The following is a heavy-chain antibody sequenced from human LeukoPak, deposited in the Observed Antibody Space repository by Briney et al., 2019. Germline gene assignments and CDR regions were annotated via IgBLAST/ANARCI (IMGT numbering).Heavy chain of an antibody. D-gene: IGHD3-3*01. CDR2: SYYSGST. J-gene: IGHJ4*02. CDR1: GGSISSYY. CDR3: ARSPQHYDFWSGYSTYFDY. Sequence: SETLSLTCTVSGGSISSYYWSWIRQPPGKGLEWIGYSYYSGSTNYNPSLKSRVTISVDTSKNQFSLKLSSVTAADTAVYYCARSPQHYDFWSGYSTYFDYWGQGTLVTVSS. V-gene: IGHV4-59*01.